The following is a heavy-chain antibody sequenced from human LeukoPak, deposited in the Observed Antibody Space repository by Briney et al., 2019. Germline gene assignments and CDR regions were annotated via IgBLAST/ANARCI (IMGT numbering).Heavy chain of an antibody. Sequence: SETLSLTCAVSGYSIGSGYYWGWIRQPPGKGLEWIGSIYHSGSTYYNPSLKSRVTISVDTSKNQFSLKLSSVTAADTAEYYCARHSGGYSYGYGYYFDYWGQGTLVTVSS. J-gene: IGHJ4*02. CDR2: IYHSGST. D-gene: IGHD5-18*01. CDR1: GYSIGSGYY. V-gene: IGHV4-38-2*01. CDR3: ARHSGGYSYGYGYYFDY.